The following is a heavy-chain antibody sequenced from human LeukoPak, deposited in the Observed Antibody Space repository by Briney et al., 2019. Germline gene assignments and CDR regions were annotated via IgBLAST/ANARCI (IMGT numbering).Heavy chain of an antibody. Sequence: ASVKVSCKASGYTFTSYDINWVRQATGQGLEWMGWMNPNSGNTGYAQKFQGRVTITRNTSISTAYMELSRLRSDDTAVYYCAREASTTVTSATDAFDIWGQGQWSPSLQ. CDR1: GYTFTSYD. D-gene: IGHD4-17*01. CDR3: AREASTTVTSATDAFDI. CDR2: MNPNSGNT. J-gene: IGHJ3*02. V-gene: IGHV1-8*03.